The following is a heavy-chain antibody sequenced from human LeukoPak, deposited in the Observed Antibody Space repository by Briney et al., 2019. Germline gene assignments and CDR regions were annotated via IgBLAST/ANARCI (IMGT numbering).Heavy chain of an antibody. V-gene: IGHV3-48*04. J-gene: IGHJ4*02. D-gene: IGHD3-22*01. CDR2: ISSSSSTI. CDR1: GFTFSSYS. CDR3: ARGVNHYDPGGTYYAMPTTC. Sequence: GGSLRLSCAASGFTFSSYSMNWVRQAPGKGLEWVSYISSSSSTIYYADSVKGRFTISRDNARNSLFLQMNSLRAEDTALYYCARGVNHYDPGGTYYAMPTTCWGQGTLVTVSS.